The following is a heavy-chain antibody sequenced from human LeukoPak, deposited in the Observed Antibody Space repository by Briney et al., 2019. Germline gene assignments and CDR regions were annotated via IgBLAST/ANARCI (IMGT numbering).Heavy chain of an antibody. J-gene: IGHJ3*02. CDR1: GFTFSSYG. CDR3: AKDLSYGDPVI. D-gene: IGHD4-17*01. V-gene: IGHV3-23*01. CDR2: ISNSGGST. Sequence: PGVSLRLSCAASGFTFSSYGMSWVRQAPGKGLEWVSAISNSGGSTYYADSVKGRFTISRDNSKNTLYLQMNSLRAEDTAVYYCAKDLSYGDPVIWGQGTMVTVSS.